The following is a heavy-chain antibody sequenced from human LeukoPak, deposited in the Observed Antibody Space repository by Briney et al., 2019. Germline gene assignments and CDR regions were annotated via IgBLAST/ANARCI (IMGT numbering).Heavy chain of an antibody. J-gene: IGHJ4*02. Sequence: GGALRLSCAASGFSFSSYEMNWVRQAPGKGLEWVSYISSSGSIMYSADSVKGRFTISRDNAKNSLYLQMNSLRAEDTAIYYCSGQYSSSSVVDYWGQGTLVTVSS. D-gene: IGHD6-6*01. CDR2: ISSSGSIM. CDR3: SGQYSSSSVVDY. V-gene: IGHV3-48*03. CDR1: GFSFSSYE.